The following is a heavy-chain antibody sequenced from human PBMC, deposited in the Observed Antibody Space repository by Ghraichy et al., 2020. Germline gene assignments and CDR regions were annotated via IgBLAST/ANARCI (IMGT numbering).Heavy chain of an antibody. CDR2: FRWDGGAT. D-gene: IGHD1-26*01. V-gene: IGHV3-43*01. J-gene: IGHJ3*02. Sequence: GESLNISCAASGFSFNDYTMHWVRQPPGKGLEWVSLFRWDGGATRYADSVDGRFTISRDNSKSSLYLQMNSLKTEDTALYYCARNFESRSNDDAFDMWGQGTVVTVSP. CDR1: GFSFNDYT. CDR3: ARNFESRSNDDAFDM.